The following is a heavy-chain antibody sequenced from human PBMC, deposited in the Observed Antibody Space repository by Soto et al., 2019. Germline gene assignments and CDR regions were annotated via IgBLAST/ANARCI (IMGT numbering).Heavy chain of an antibody. Sequence: PSETLSLTCAVSGGSISSTKWWSWVRQTPGKGLEWIGEIYHRGATNYNPSLKSRVTISVDNSKNQFSLKLSSVTAADTAVYYCARRDYYDSTGYYYYWGQGTLVTVSS. D-gene: IGHD3-22*01. CDR3: ARRDYYDSTGYYYY. CDR2: IYHRGAT. CDR1: GGSISSTKW. J-gene: IGHJ4*02. V-gene: IGHV4-4*02.